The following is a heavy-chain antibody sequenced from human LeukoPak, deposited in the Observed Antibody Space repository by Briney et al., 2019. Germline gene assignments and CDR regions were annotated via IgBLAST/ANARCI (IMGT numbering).Heavy chain of an antibody. CDR3: ARLGGTVLPGPTYYYSYTDV. Sequence: SETLSLTCSLSGGSMYDYYWSWIRKPPGKGLEWIGYIHSTGSTNYSPSLKGRATISVDTSTTRFSLKLTSVTAADTAVYYCARLGGTVLPGPTYYYSYTDVWGKGTTVIVSS. CDR2: IHSTGST. CDR1: GGSMYDYY. J-gene: IGHJ6*03. V-gene: IGHV4-59*08. D-gene: IGHD1-1*01.